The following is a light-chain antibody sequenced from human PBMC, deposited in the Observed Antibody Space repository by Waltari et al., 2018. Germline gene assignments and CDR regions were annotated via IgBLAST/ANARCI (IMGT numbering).Light chain of an antibody. CDR2: AAS. CDR3: QQYNNWPPA. CDR1: ESVSTN. V-gene: IGKV3-15*01. J-gene: IGKJ1*01. Sequence: ETVMTQSPPTLSVSPGERAALSCRASESVSTNLAWYQQKPGQAPRVIISAASTRATGVPARFSGSGSGTEFTLTISSLQSEDFAVYYCQQYNNWPPAFGQGTKVDFK.